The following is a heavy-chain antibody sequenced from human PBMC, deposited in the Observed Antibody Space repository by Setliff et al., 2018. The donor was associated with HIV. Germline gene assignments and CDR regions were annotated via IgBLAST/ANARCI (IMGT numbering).Heavy chain of an antibody. J-gene: IGHJ5*02. CDR3: ARRIDDSGSFPDKNWFDT. D-gene: IGHD3-10*01. CDR1: RGSINSYY. CDR2: IFSSGST. Sequence: SETLSLTCTVSRGSINSYYWNWIRQSPGGGLEWIGFIFSSGSTKYNPSLQSRVTMSIDTSKNQFSLRLTSVTAADTAVYYCARRIDDSGSFPDKNWFDTWGQGSLVTVSS. V-gene: IGHV4-4*09.